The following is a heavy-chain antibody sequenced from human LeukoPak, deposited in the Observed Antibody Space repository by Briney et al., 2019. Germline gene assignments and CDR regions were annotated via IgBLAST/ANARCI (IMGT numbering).Heavy chain of an antibody. V-gene: IGHV3-7*01. J-gene: IGHJ4*02. CDR3: VTYYDFWSGYYPCFDY. D-gene: IGHD3-3*01. CDR1: GFTFSSYE. CDR2: IKQDGSEK. Sequence: PGGSLRLSCAASGFTFSSYEMNWVRQAPGKGLEWVANIKQDGSEKYYVDSVKGRFTISRDNAKNSLYLQMNSLRAEDTAVYYCVTYYDFWSGYYPCFDYWGQGTLVTVSS.